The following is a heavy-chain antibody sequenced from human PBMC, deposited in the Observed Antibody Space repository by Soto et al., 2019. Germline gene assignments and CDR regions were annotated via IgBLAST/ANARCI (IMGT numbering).Heavy chain of an antibody. CDR2: INAGNGNT. D-gene: IGHD3-3*01. CDR3: AKSQRWSGYLCLDY. CDR1: GYTFTSYA. V-gene: IGHV1-3*01. Sequence: ASVKVSCKASGYTFTSYAMHWVRQAPGQRLEWMGWINAGNGNTKYSQKFQGRVTITRDTSASTAYMELSSLRSEDTAVYYCAKSQRWSGYLCLDYWGQGTLVTVSS. J-gene: IGHJ4*02.